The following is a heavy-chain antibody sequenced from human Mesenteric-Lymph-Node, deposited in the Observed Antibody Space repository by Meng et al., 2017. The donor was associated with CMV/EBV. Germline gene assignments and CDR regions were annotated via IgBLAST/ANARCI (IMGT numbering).Heavy chain of an antibody. V-gene: IGHV3-23*03. CDR2: IYSGGSST. D-gene: IGHD5-24*01. Sequence: GESLKISCAASGFTFSSYAMSWVRQAPGKGLEWVSVIYSGGSSTYYADSVKGRFTISRDNSKNTLYLQMNSLRAEDTAVYYCAKISEEMATITDYFDDWGQGTLVTVSS. CDR1: GFTFSSYA. J-gene: IGHJ4*02. CDR3: AKISEEMATITDYFDD.